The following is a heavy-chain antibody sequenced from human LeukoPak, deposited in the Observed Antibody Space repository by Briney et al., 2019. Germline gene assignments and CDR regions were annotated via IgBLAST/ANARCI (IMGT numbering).Heavy chain of an antibody. V-gene: IGHV4-39*07. J-gene: IGHJ4*02. CDR1: GGSISSSSYY. CDR2: IYYSGST. CDR3: ARGVAGSGSTPKY. D-gene: IGHD1-26*01. Sequence: SETLSLTFTVYGGSISSSSYYWGWIRQPPGKGLEWIGSIYYSGSTYYNPSLKSRVTISVDTSKNQFSLKLSSVTAADTAVYYCARGVAGSGSTPKYWGQGTLVTVST.